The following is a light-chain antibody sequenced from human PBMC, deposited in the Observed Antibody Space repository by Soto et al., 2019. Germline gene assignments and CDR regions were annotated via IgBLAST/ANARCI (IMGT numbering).Light chain of an antibody. V-gene: IGKV3-15*01. Sequence: EIVMTQSPGTLSVSPGERATLSCRASQSVRSKLAWYRQKPGQAPRLLLYDASTRATGIPARFSGSGSGTEFTLTISSLQSEDFAVYYCQQYNNWPPITFGQGTRLEIK. CDR2: DAS. CDR3: QQYNNWPPIT. J-gene: IGKJ5*01. CDR1: QSVRSK.